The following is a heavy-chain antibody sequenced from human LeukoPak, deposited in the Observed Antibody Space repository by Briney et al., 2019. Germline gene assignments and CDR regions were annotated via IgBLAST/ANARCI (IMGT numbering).Heavy chain of an antibody. CDR3: LWRQQLVRVDY. Sequence: ASVKVSCKASGFTFTGYYMHWVRQAPGQGDEWMGWINPNSGGTNYAQTSQGRATMTRATSISTAYMELTRLRSGDPAVYYCLWRQQLVRVDYWGQGTLVTVSS. CDR2: INPNSGGT. J-gene: IGHJ4*02. V-gene: IGHV1-2*02. D-gene: IGHD6-13*01. CDR1: GFTFTGYY.